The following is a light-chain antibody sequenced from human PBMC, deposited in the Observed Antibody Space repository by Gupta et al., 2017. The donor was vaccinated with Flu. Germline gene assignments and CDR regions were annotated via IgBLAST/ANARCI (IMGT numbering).Light chain of an antibody. CDR3: QQYNDWPPWT. V-gene: IGKV3-15*01. Sequence: EIVMTQSPATLSVSPGERATISCRASQSVTSNLAWYQEKPGQAPRLLIFGASTRATGIPARCSGSGSGTDFTLTISSLQSEDFAVYYCQQYNDWPPWTFGQGTKVEIK. CDR2: GAS. CDR1: QSVTSN. J-gene: IGKJ1*01.